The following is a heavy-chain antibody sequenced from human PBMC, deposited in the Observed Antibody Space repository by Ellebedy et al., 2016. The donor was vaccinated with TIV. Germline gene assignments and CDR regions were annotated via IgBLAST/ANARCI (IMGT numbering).Heavy chain of an antibody. CDR1: GYNFNTYA. D-gene: IGHD7-27*01. CDR2: ISGGTGKT. J-gene: IGHJ4*02. V-gene: IGHV1-3*01. Sequence: ASVKVSXXASGYNFNTYAMYWVRQAPGQRFEWMGWISGGTGKTKYSQKFQGRVTITSDTSASTAYMELSSLRSEDTAIYYCARDPLTGNFDYWGQGTLVTVSS. CDR3: ARDPLTGNFDY.